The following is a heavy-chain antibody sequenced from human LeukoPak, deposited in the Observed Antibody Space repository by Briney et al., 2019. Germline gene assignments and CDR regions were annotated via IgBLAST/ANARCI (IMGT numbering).Heavy chain of an antibody. V-gene: IGHV3-21*01. CDR3: ARTQIPYSSSTFLMDV. J-gene: IGHJ6*04. Sequence: GGSLRLSCAASGFTFSSYSMNWVRQAPGKGLEWVSSISSSSSYIYYADSVKGRFTISRDNAKNSLYLQMNSLRAEDTAVYYCARTQIPYSSSTFLMDVWGKGTTVTVSS. D-gene: IGHD6-6*01. CDR2: ISSSSSYI. CDR1: GFTFSSYS.